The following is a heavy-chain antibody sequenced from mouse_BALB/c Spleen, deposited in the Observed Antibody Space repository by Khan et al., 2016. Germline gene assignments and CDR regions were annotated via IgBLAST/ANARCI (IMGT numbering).Heavy chain of an antibody. CDR3: ARAGYYGYLAY. D-gene: IGHD1-1*01. J-gene: IGHJ3*01. CDR1: RFDFRRYW. V-gene: IGHV4-1*02. CDR2: INPDSRTI. Sequence: EVQLLESGGGLVKPGGSLKLSCAASRFDFRRYWMSWVRQAPGKGLEWIGEINPDSRTINYSPSLKDKFTISRDNAKSTLYLQMSKVRSEDTALYYCARAGYYGYLAYWGQGTLVSASA.